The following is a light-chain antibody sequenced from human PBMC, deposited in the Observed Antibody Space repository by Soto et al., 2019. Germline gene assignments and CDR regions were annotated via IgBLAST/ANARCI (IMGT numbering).Light chain of an antibody. V-gene: IGKV1-5*03. CDR3: QQYNSYPWT. CDR2: KAS. Sequence: DIQMTQSPSILSASVGDRVTITWRASQSISSWLAWYQQKRGKAPKLLIYKASSLESGVPSRFSGSGSGTEFTLTISSLQPDDFATYYCQQYNSYPWTFGQGTKVEIK. CDR1: QSISSW. J-gene: IGKJ1*01.